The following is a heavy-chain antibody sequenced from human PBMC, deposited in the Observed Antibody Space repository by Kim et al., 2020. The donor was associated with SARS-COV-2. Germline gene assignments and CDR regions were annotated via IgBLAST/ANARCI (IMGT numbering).Heavy chain of an antibody. V-gene: IGHV4-34*01. J-gene: IGHJ6*02. CDR3: ARALGSGSSSLRYYYYGMDV. CDR1: GGSFSGYY. D-gene: IGHD3-10*01. Sequence: SETLSLTCAVYGGSFSGYYWSWIRQPPGKGLEWIGEINHSGSTNYNPSLKSRVTISVDTSKNQFSLKLSSVTAADTAVYYCARALGSGSSSLRYYYYGMDVWGQVTTVTVSS. CDR2: INHSGST.